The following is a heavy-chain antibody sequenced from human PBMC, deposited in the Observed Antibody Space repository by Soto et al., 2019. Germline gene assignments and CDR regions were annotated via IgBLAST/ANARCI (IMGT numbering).Heavy chain of an antibody. V-gene: IGHV4-4*07. J-gene: IGHJ4*02. CDR1: GCSISSYY. CDR3: ARDFSRRDGYYYVY. CDR2: IYTSGST. Sequence: ETLSLNCTVSGCSISSYYWSWILQPAGTGLEWIGRIYTSGSTNYNPSLKSRVTMSVDTSKNQFSLKLSSVTAADTAVYYCARDFSRRDGYYYVYWGQGTLVTVSS. D-gene: IGHD5-12*01.